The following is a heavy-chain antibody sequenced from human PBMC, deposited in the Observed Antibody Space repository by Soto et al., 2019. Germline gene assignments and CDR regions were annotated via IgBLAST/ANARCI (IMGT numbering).Heavy chain of an antibody. CDR1: GGTFSSYT. D-gene: IGHD6-6*01. Sequence: ASVKVSCKASGGTFSSYTISWVRQAPGQGLEWMGGIIPIFGTANYAQKFQGRVTITADESTSTAYMELSSLRSEDTAVYYCARGRGIAVRPYYYGMDVWGQGTTVTVSS. J-gene: IGHJ6*02. CDR3: ARGRGIAVRPYYYGMDV. CDR2: IIPIFGTA. V-gene: IGHV1-69*13.